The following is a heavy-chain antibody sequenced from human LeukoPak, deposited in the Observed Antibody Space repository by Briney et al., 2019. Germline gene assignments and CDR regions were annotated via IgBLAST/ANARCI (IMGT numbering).Heavy chain of an antibody. V-gene: IGHV4-39*01. J-gene: IGHJ6*02. Sequence: SETLSLTCTASGDSMTSSNHYWVWIRQPPGKGLEWIGSIYYGGSTYYNPSLKSRVTISQDTSKNQFSLKVNTVTAADTAVYHCARRSHCTGDSCYPVWGQGTTVTVSS. CDR1: GDSMTSSNHY. D-gene: IGHD2-15*01. CDR2: IYYGGST. CDR3: ARRSHCTGDSCYPV.